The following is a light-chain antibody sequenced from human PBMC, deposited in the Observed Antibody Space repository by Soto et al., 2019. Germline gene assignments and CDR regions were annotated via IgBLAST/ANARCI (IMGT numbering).Light chain of an antibody. J-gene: IGKJ1*01. CDR3: QQYNSEVPT. Sequence: DIQMTQSPSALSASVGDRVTINCRASHSISEWLAWYQQRPGKAPRLLIYDASTLENGVTSSFSDSGSGTEFTLTIGRLQPEDFATDYCQQYNSEVPTVGQGTTVAI. CDR1: HSISEW. CDR2: DAS. V-gene: IGKV1-5*01.